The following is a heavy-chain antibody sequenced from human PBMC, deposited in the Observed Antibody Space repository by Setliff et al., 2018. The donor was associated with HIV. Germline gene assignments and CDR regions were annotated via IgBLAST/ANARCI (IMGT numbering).Heavy chain of an antibody. V-gene: IGHV1-69*13. CDR3: ARTVNDYGDYYFDY. D-gene: IGHD4-17*01. CDR2: IIPIFGTA. J-gene: IGHJ4*02. Sequence: SVKVSCKASGGTFSSYAISWVRQAPGQGLEWMGGIIPIFGTANYAQKFQGRVTITADESTSTAYMELSSLRSEDTALYYCARTVNDYGDYYFDYWGQGTLVTVSS. CDR1: GGTFSSYA.